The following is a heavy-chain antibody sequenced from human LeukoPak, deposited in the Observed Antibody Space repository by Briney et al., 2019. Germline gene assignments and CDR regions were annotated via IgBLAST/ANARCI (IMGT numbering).Heavy chain of an antibody. CDR1: GFIFSQYS. CDR3: ARDAGNSGYGCDL. D-gene: IGHD5-12*01. J-gene: IGHJ5*02. V-gene: IGHV3-48*01. CDR2: IRSSSET. Sequence: GGSLRLSCAASGFIFSQYSMNWVRQAPGKGLEWVSHIRSSSETFYADSVKGRFTISRDNARNSLYLQMNNLRGEDTAIYYCARDAGNSGYGCDLWGQGTLVTVSP.